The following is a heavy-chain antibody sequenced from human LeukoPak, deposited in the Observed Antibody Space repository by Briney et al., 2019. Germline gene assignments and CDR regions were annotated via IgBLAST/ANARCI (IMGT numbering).Heavy chain of an antibody. CDR1: GFTFSRYS. Sequence: GGSLRLSCAASGFTFSRYSMNWVRQAPGKGLEWVSSISSSNSYIYYADSVKGRFTISRDNAKNSLYLQMNSLRAEDTAVYYYASTIAAAGSILRYFDYWGQGTLVTVSS. J-gene: IGHJ4*02. CDR3: ASTIAAAGSILRYFDY. CDR2: ISSSNSYI. V-gene: IGHV3-21*01. D-gene: IGHD6-13*01.